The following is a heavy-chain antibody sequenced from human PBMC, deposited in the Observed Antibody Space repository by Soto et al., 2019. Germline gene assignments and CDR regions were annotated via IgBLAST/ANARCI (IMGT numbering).Heavy chain of an antibody. CDR2: IYSSGST. V-gene: IGHV4-61*01. CDR1: GGSVSSDTPY. D-gene: IGHD2-2*02. Sequence: SETRSPTCTVSGGSVSSDTPYWSWIRQPPGKRLEWIGFIYSSGSTNYNPSLKSRVTMSVDTSKNQFSLKLRSVIVADTAVYHCARFVRSCSGTTCYTRADVWGQGTTVTVSS. CDR3: ARFVRSCSGTTCYTRADV. J-gene: IGHJ6*02.